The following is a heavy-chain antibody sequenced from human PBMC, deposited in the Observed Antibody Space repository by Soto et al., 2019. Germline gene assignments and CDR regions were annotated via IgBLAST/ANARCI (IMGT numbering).Heavy chain of an antibody. CDR1: GFSVGGNY. D-gene: IGHD2-21*01. V-gene: IGHV3-53*01. CDR3: ARGPNSDC. Sequence: EERLVQSGGGLVQPGGSLRLSCAASGFSVGGNYMSWVRQAPGKGLELVSLIYSGGNPFYADSMKGRFTISRDNSNNMVYLQMDSLRAEDAALYYCARGPNSDCGGQGTRVIVSS. J-gene: IGHJ4*02. CDR2: IYSGGNP.